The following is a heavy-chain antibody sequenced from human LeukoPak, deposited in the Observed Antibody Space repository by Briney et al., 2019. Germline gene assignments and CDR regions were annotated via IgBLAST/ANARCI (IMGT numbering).Heavy chain of an antibody. Sequence: PSETLSLTCTVSGGSISSYYWSWIRQPPGKGLEWIGYIYYSGSTNYNPSLKSRVTISVDTSKNQFSLKLSSVAAADTAVYYCARHEGSGWSLGAFDIWGQGTMVTVSS. V-gene: IGHV4-59*08. CDR2: IYYSGST. D-gene: IGHD2-15*01. CDR1: GGSISSYY. CDR3: ARHEGSGWSLGAFDI. J-gene: IGHJ3*02.